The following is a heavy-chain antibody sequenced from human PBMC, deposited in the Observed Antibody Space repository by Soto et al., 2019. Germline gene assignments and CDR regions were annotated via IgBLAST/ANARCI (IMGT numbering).Heavy chain of an antibody. D-gene: IGHD6-6*01. CDR3: ARARKAARPPYYYYYGMDV. V-gene: IGHV3-74*01. CDR1: GFTFSSYW. Sequence: PGGSLRLSCAASGFTFSSYWMHWVRQAPGKGLVWVSRINSDGSSTSYADSVKGRFTISRDNAKNTLYLQMNSLRAEDTAVYYCARARKAARPPYYYYYGMDVWGQGTTVTVSS. CDR2: INSDGSST. J-gene: IGHJ6*02.